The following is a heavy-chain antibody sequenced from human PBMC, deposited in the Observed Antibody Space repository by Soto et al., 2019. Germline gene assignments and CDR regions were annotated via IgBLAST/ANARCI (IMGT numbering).Heavy chain of an antibody. CDR2: IYHSGNT. D-gene: IGHD6-19*01. CDR3: ATSGWNEDFYYYYGMDV. V-gene: IGHV4-4*02. Sequence: QVHLQESGPGLVKPSGTLSLTCAVSGDSVTRSNWWSWVRQSPGKGLEWIGEIYHSGNTRYNPSPKSRVTISVDKSKNQFSLNLTSVTAADTAVYYCATSGWNEDFYYYYGMDVWGQGTTVTVSS. CDR1: GDSVTRSNW. J-gene: IGHJ6*02.